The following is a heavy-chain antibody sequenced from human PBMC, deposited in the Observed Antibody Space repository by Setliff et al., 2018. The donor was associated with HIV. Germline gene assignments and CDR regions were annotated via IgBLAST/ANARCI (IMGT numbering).Heavy chain of an antibody. CDR2: INPYSGVT. J-gene: IGHJ5*02. CDR3: AREGVVLAAIPERWFDP. D-gene: IGHD2-15*01. V-gene: IGHV1-2*02. Sequence: ASVKVSCKASGYTFTGYFLHWVRQAPGQGLEWMGWINPYSGVTKYAQKFQGGVTMTGDTSISTAYIELSRLRFDDTAVYYCAREGVVLAAIPERWFDPWGQGTQVTVSS. CDR1: GYTFTGYF.